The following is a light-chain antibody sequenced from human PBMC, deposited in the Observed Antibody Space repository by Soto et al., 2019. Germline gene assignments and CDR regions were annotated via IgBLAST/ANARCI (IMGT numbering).Light chain of an antibody. V-gene: IGKV3-20*01. CDR1: QSVSSSY. J-gene: IGKJ1*01. CDR3: QQYGSSPWP. CDR2: DAS. Sequence: EIVLTQSPGTLSLSPGERATLSCRASQSVSSSYLAWYQQKPGQAPRLLIYDASNRATGIPARFSGTGSGTDFTLTISRLEPEDFAVYYCQQYGSSPWPFGQGTKVDIK.